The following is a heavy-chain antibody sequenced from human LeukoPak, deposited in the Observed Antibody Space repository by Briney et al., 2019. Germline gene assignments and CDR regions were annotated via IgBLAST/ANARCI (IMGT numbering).Heavy chain of an antibody. CDR1: GGSISSYY. V-gene: IGHV4-59*01. CDR3: ARYIWGSYPTFEDY. D-gene: IGHD3-16*02. CDR2: ISYSGST. Sequence: SETLSLTCTVSGGSISSYYWSWIRQPPGKGLEWIGYISYSGSTNYNPSLKSRVTISVDTSKNQFSLKLNSVTAADTAVYYCARYIWGSYPTFEDYWGQGALVAVSS. J-gene: IGHJ4*02.